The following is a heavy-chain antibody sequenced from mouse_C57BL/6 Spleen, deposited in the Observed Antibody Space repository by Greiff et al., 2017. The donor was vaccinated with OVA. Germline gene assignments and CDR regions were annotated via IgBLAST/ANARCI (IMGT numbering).Heavy chain of an antibody. CDR1: GYTFPSYW. D-gene: IGHD3-2*02. CDR2: IDPNSGGT. J-gene: IGHJ3*01. CDR3: AKTAQAFWFAY. V-gene: IGHV1-72*01. Sequence: QVQLQQPGAELVKPGASVQLSCKASGYTFPSYWMHWVKQRPGRGLEWIGRIDPNSGGTKYNEKFKSKATLTVDKPSITAYMQLSSLTSEDSAVYYCAKTAQAFWFAYWGQGTLVTVSA.